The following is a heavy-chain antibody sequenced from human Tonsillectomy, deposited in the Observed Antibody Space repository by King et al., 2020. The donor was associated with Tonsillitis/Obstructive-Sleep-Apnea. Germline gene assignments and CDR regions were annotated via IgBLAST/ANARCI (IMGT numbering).Heavy chain of an antibody. Sequence: MQLQESGPGLVKPSETLSLTCTVSGGSISSYYWSWIRQPPGKGLEWIGYIYYSGSTNYNPSLKSRVTISVDTSKNQFSLKLSSVTAADTAVYYCARQGWLHRGGSFYYWGQGTLVTVSS. V-gene: IGHV4-59*08. CDR2: IYYSGST. CDR1: GGSISSYY. CDR3: ARQGWLHRGGSFYY. J-gene: IGHJ4*02. D-gene: IGHD3-22*01.